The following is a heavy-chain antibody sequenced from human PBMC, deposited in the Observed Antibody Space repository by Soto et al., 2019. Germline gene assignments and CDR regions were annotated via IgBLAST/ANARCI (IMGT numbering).Heavy chain of an antibody. J-gene: IGHJ4*02. Sequence: GGSLILSCAASGFTFSSYAMSWVRQAPGKGLEWVSAISGSGGSTYYADSVKGRFTISRDNSKNTLYLQMNSLRAEDTAVYYCAKDLRVQLWYFDYWGQGTLVTVSS. CDR1: GFTFSSYA. D-gene: IGHD5-18*01. CDR2: ISGSGGST. V-gene: IGHV3-23*01. CDR3: AKDLRVQLWYFDY.